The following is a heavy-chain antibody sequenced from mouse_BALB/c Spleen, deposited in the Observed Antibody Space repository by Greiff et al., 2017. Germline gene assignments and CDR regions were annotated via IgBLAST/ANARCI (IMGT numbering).Heavy chain of an antibody. Sequence: QVQLKESGAELARPGASVKLSCKASGYTFTSYRMQWVKQRPGQGLEWIGAIYPGDGDTRYTQKFKGKATLTADKSSSTAYMQLSSLASEDSAVYYCARSIPVTGNFDYWGQGTTLTVSS. CDR3: ARSIPVTGNFDY. J-gene: IGHJ2*01. D-gene: IGHD2-2*01. CDR1: GYTFTSYR. V-gene: IGHV1-87*01. CDR2: IYPGDGDT.